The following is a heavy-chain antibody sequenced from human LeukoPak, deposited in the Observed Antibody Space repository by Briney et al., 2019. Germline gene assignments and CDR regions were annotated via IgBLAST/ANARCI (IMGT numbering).Heavy chain of an antibody. CDR3: ARPDSSSSHYFDY. J-gene: IGHJ4*02. Sequence: SETLSLTCTVSGGSISSYYWSWIRQPAGKGLEWIGRIYTSGSTYYNPSLKSRVTISVDTSRNQFSLKLSSVTAADTAVYYCARPDSSSSHYFDYWGQGTLVTVSS. CDR1: GGSISSYY. V-gene: IGHV4-4*07. D-gene: IGHD6-6*01. CDR2: IYTSGST.